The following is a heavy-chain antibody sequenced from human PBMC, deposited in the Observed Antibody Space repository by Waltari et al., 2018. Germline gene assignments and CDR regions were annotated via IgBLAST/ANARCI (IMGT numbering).Heavy chain of an antibody. CDR1: GGTFSSYA. V-gene: IGHV1-69*01. CDR2: IIPIFGTA. CDR3: ARDHRIVVVPAAPGRELPYGMDV. Sequence: QVQLVQSGAEVKKPGSSVKVSCKASGGTFSSYAISWVRHAPGQGLEWMGGIIPIFGTANYAQKFQGRVTITADESTSTAYMELSSLRSEDTAVYYCARDHRIVVVPAAPGRELPYGMDVWGQGTTVTVSS. J-gene: IGHJ6*02. D-gene: IGHD2-2*01.